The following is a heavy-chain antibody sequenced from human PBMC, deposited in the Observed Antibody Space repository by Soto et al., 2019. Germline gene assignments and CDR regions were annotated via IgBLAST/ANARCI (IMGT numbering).Heavy chain of an antibody. D-gene: IGHD3-10*01. V-gene: IGHV1-69*01. Sequence: QVQVVQSGVEVRRPGSSVKVSCKASGDTFKNCVISWVRQAPGQGLEWMGGIIPLFGTTDFAQRFQVRLTITTDESTTTAYMELSRLRSEDTATYYFAAELGFGKLSVVWGQGTTVIVSS. CDR3: AAELGFGKLSVV. CDR1: GDTFKNCV. J-gene: IGHJ6*02. CDR2: IIPLFGTT.